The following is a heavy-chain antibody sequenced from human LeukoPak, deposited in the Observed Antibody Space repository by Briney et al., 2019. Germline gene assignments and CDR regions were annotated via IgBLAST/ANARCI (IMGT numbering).Heavy chain of an antibody. J-gene: IGHJ4*02. CDR3: ARASTHYYDTSGYGD. CDR2: IYYSGST. V-gene: IGHV4-59*01. D-gene: IGHD3-22*01. Sequence: DPSETLSLTCTVSAGSISSGYWSWIRQPPGKGLEWIWFIYYSGSTNYNPSLRSRVTISVDTSKNQFSLKLSSVTAADTAVYYCARASTHYYDTSGYGDWGQGTLVTVSS. CDR1: AGSISSGY.